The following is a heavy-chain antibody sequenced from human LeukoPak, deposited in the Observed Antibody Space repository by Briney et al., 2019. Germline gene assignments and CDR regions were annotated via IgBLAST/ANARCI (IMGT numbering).Heavy chain of an antibody. Sequence: ASVKVSCKASGYTFTSYDIDWVRQATGQGLEWMGWMNPNSGNTGYAQKFQGRATMTRNTSISTAYMELSSLRSEDTAVYYCARGGINSGYDWIFYYYYYGMDVWGQGTTVTVSS. CDR1: GYTFTSYD. CDR2: MNPNSGNT. V-gene: IGHV1-8*01. CDR3: ARGGINSGYDWIFYYYYYGMDV. D-gene: IGHD5-12*01. J-gene: IGHJ6*02.